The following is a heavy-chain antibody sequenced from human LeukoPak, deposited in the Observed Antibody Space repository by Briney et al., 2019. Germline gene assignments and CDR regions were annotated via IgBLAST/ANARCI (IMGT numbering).Heavy chain of an antibody. Sequence: ASVKVSCKASGYTFTSHHINWLRQAAGQGLEWMGWMNPGSGNTVSAQKFQGRVTMTWDTSISTAYMERSSLRSEDTAVYYCARGRPTNLGGIYWGQGTLVTVSS. CDR1: GYTFTSHH. CDR3: ARGRPTNLGGIY. D-gene: IGHD7-27*01. J-gene: IGHJ4*02. V-gene: IGHV1-8*01. CDR2: MNPGSGNT.